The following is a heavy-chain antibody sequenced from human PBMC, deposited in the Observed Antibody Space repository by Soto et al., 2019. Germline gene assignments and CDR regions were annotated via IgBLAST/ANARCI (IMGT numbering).Heavy chain of an antibody. CDR1: GGSISSRDYY. J-gene: IGHJ4*02. V-gene: IGHV4-30-4*01. D-gene: IGHD6-6*01. CDR2: IYYSGST. CDR3: ARAVGSIAARPIDY. Sequence: TSETLSLTCTVSGGSISSRDYYWSWIRQPPGKGLEWIGYIYYSGSTYYNPSLKTRVTISVDTSKTQFSLKLSSVTAADTAVYYCARAVGSIAARPIDYWGQGTLVTVSS.